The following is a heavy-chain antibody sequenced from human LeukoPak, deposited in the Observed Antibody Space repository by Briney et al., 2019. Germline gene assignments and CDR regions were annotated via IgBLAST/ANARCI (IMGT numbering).Heavy chain of an antibody. J-gene: IGHJ4*02. Sequence: GGSLRLSCAASGFTFSDYYMSWIRQAPGKGLEWVSYISSSGSTIYYADSVKGRFTISRDISKNTLYLQMNSLRSEDTAVYYCAKLVGATTNFWGQGTLVTVSS. CDR3: AKLVGATTNF. CDR1: GFTFSDYY. D-gene: IGHD1-26*01. CDR2: ISSSGSTI. V-gene: IGHV3-11*01.